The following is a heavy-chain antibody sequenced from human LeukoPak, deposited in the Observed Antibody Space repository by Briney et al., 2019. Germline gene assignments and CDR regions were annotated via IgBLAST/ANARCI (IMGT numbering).Heavy chain of an antibody. D-gene: IGHD2-15*01. CDR3: ARDILIGYCSGGSCHHQY. J-gene: IGHJ4*02. CDR1: GFTFSSYE. CDR2: ISSSGSTT. Sequence: GGSLRLSCAASGFTFSSYEMNWVRQAPGKGLEWVSYISSSGSTTYYADSVKGRFTISRDNAKNSLYLQMNSLRAEDTAVYYCARDILIGYCSGGSCHHQYWGQGALVTVSS. V-gene: IGHV3-48*03.